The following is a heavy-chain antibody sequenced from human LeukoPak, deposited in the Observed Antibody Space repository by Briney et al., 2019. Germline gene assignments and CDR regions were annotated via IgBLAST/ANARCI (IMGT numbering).Heavy chain of an antibody. CDR2: IHYSGST. D-gene: IGHD6-19*01. V-gene: IGHV4-59*01. Sequence: SETLSLTCTVSGGSISSYYWSWIRQPPGKGLEWIGYIHYSGSTNYNPSLKSRVTISVDTSKNQFSLKLSSVTAADTAVYYCARDVAVNDFDIWGQGTMVTVSS. CDR3: ARDVAVNDFDI. CDR1: GGSISSYY. J-gene: IGHJ3*02.